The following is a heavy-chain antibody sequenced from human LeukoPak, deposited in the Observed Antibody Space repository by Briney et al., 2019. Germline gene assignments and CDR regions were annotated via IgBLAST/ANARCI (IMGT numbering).Heavy chain of an antibody. CDR3: ARTHYDYVWGSYRYEAIGSFFDI. D-gene: IGHD3-16*02. V-gene: IGHV4-34*01. Sequence: SETLSLTCAVYGGSFSGYYWSWIRQPPGKGLEWIGEINHSGSTNYNPSLKSRVTISVDTSKNQFSLKLSSVTAADTAVYYCARTHYDYVWGSYRYEAIGSFFDIWGQGTMVTVSS. J-gene: IGHJ3*02. CDR2: INHSGST. CDR1: GGSFSGYY.